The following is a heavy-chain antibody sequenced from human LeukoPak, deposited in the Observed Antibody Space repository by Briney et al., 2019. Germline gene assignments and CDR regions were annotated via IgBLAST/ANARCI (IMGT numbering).Heavy chain of an antibody. CDR2: ISSSSSYI. CDR3: ARVGDIVVVPAAFDY. J-gene: IGHJ4*02. CDR1: GFTFSSYS. Sequence: GGSLRLSCAASGFTFSSYSMNWVRQAPGKGLEWFSSISSSSSYIYYADSVKGRFTISRDNAKNSRYLQMNSLRAEDTAVYYCARVGDIVVVPAAFDYWGQGTLVTVSS. D-gene: IGHD2-2*01. V-gene: IGHV3-21*01.